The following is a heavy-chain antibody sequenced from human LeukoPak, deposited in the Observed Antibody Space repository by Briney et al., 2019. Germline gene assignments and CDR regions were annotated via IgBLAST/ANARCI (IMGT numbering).Heavy chain of an antibody. V-gene: IGHV4-61*02. CDR3: ARESYSSSSQTLNY. CDR1: GGSISSGSYY. J-gene: IGHJ4*02. CDR2: IYTSGST. Sequence: SETLSLTCTVSGGSISSGSYYWSWIRQPAGKGLEWIGRIYTSGSTNYNPSLKSRVTISVDTSKNQFSLKLSSVTAADTAVYYRARESYSSSSQTLNYWGQGTLVTVSS. D-gene: IGHD6-6*01.